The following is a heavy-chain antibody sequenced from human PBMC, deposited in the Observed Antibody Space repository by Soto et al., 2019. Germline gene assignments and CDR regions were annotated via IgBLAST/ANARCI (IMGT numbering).Heavy chain of an antibody. Sequence: QVQLVQSGAEVKKPGASVKVSCKASGYTFTSYDINWVRQATGQGLEWMGWMNPNRGNTGYAQKFQGRVTMTRNTSISTAYMEMSSLRSEDTAVYYCATVYSFHYRGGLDVWGQGTTVTVSS. CDR2: MNPNRGNT. V-gene: IGHV1-8*01. CDR1: GYTFTSYD. D-gene: IGHD5-18*01. J-gene: IGHJ6*02. CDR3: ATVYSFHYRGGLDV.